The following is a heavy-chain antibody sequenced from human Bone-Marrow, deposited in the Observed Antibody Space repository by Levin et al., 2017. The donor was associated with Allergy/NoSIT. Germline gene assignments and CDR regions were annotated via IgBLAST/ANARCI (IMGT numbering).Heavy chain of an antibody. D-gene: IGHD2/OR15-2a*01. Sequence: GGSLRLSCTVSGFMFSDYSIYWVRQAPGKGLEWISSISSDSSDLYYADAVKGRFTISRDNAKNSLNLQVSSLRAEDTAVYHCVRGIIGDVRVAHKEAFDIWGQGTMVTVSS. J-gene: IGHJ3*02. CDR2: ISSDSSDL. CDR3: VRGIIGDVRVAHKEAFDI. CDR1: GFMFSDYS. V-gene: IGHV3-21*01.